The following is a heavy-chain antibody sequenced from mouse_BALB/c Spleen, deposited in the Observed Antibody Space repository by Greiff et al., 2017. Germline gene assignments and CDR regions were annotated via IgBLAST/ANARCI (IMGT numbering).Heavy chain of an antibody. J-gene: IGHJ4*01. V-gene: IGHV5-17*02. D-gene: IGHD3-3*01. CDR2: ISSGSSTI. CDR3: ARLGEGYYYAMDY. Sequence: EVQGVESGGGLVQPGGSRKLSCAASGFTFSSFGMHWVRQAPEKGLEWVAYISSGSSTIYYADTVKGRFTISRDNPKNTLFLQMTSLRSEDTAMYYCARLGEGYYYAMDYWGQGTSVTVSS. CDR1: GFTFSSFG.